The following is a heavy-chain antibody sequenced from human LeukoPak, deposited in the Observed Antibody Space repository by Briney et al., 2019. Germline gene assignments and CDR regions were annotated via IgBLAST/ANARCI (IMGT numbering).Heavy chain of an antibody. Sequence: PGGSLRLSCAASGFTFSSYAMSWVRQAPGKGLEWVSAISGSGGSTYYADSVKGRFTISRDNSKNTLYLQMNSLRAEDTAVYYCAKVGDTMVRGVKTAGYYFDYWGQGTLVTVSS. D-gene: IGHD3-10*01. CDR2: ISGSGGST. CDR1: GFTFSSYA. CDR3: AKVGDTMVRGVKTAGYYFDY. J-gene: IGHJ4*02. V-gene: IGHV3-23*01.